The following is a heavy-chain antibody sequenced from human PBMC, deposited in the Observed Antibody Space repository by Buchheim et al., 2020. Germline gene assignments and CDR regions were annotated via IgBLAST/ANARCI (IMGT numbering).Heavy chain of an antibody. J-gene: IGHJ5*02. V-gene: IGHV3-21*01. Sequence: EVQLVESGGGLVKPGGSLRLSCAASGFTFSSYSMNWVRQAPGKGLEWVSSISSSSSYIYYADSVKGRFTISRDNAQNSLYLQMNSLRAEDTAVYYCAREYYDFWSGPTPNWFDPWGQGTL. CDR1: GFTFSSYS. CDR2: ISSSSSYI. D-gene: IGHD3-3*01. CDR3: AREYYDFWSGPTPNWFDP.